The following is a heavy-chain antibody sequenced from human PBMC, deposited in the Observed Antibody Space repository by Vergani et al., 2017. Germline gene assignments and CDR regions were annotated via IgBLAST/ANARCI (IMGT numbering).Heavy chain of an antibody. CDR2: IYYSGST. D-gene: IGHD3-3*01. J-gene: IGHJ6*03. Sequence: QVQLQESGPGRVKPSETLSLTCTVSGGSISSYYGSWIRQPPGKGLEWIGYIYYSGSTNHNPSLESRVTISVDTSKNQFSLKLSSVTAADPAVYYGARGSALITSFGVVNPYYYYMDVWGKGTTVTFSS. CDR3: ARGSALITSFGVVNPYYYYMDV. CDR1: GGSISSYY. V-gene: IGHV4-59*01.